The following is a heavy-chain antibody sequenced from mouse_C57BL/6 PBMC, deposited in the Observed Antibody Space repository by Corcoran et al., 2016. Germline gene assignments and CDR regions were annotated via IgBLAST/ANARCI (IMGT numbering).Heavy chain of an antibody. D-gene: IGHD2-2*01. CDR1: GYAFSRYW. CDR3: ARDYYGYDAAY. Sequence: QVQLQQSGAELVKPGASVKISCKASGYAFSRYWMNWVKQRPGKGLERIGQIYPGDGDTNYKGKFKGKATLTADKSSSTAYMHLSSLTSADSAVYFCARDYYGYDAAYWGQGTLVTVSA. J-gene: IGHJ3*01. V-gene: IGHV1-80*01. CDR2: IYPGDGDT.